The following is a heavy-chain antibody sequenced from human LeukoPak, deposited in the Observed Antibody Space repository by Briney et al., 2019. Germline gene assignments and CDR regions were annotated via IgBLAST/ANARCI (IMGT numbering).Heavy chain of an antibody. J-gene: IGHJ3*02. CDR3: ARGSSVYYYDSRAFDI. CDR1: GFTLSSYS. CDR2: ISSSSSTI. Sequence: KSGGSLRLSCAASGFTLSSYSMNWVRQAPGKGLEWVSYISSSSSTIYYADSVKGRFTISRDSAKNSLYLQMNSLRAEDTAVFYCARGSSVYYYDSRAFDIWGQGTMVTVSS. V-gene: IGHV3-48*04. D-gene: IGHD3-22*01.